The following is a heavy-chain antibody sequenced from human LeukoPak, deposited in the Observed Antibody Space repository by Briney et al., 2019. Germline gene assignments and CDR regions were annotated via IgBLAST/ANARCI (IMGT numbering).Heavy chain of an antibody. CDR1: GGSISSYY. V-gene: IGHV4-59*01. CDR2: IYYSGST. Sequence: SETLSLTCTVSGGSISSYYWSWIRQPPGKGLEWIGYIYYSGSTNYNPSLKSRGTISVDTSKNQFSLKLSSVTAADTAVYYCARARAAAGLTNYFDYWGQGTLVTVSS. J-gene: IGHJ4*02. D-gene: IGHD6-13*01. CDR3: ARARAAAGLTNYFDY.